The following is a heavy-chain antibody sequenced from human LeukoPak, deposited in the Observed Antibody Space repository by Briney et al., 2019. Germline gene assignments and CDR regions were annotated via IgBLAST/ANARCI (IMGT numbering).Heavy chain of an antibody. V-gene: IGHV3-23*01. CDR1: GFTFSSYA. CDR2: ISGSGGST. CDR3: AKAYYYDSSGYSDTIFDH. J-gene: IGHJ4*02. Sequence: GGSLRLSCAASGFTFSSYAMSWVRQAPGKGLEWVSAISGSGGSTYYADSVKGRVTISRDNSKNTLYLQMNSLRAEDTAVYYCAKAYYYDSSGYSDTIFDHWGQGTLVTVSS. D-gene: IGHD3-22*01.